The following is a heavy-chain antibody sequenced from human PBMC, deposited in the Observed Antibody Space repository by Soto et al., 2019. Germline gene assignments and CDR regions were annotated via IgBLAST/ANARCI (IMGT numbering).Heavy chain of an antibody. CDR1: GYSFTAYW. CDR3: ARKDIAGNSVDF. CDR2: IYPGDSDT. V-gene: IGHV5-51*01. Sequence: ESLKISCKASGYSFTAYWIGWVRQMPGKGLEWMGIIYPGDSDTRYSPSFQGQVTISADKSISTAYLQWSSLKASDSAMFYCARKDIAGNSVDFWGQGTLVTVSS. J-gene: IGHJ4*02. D-gene: IGHD6-13*01.